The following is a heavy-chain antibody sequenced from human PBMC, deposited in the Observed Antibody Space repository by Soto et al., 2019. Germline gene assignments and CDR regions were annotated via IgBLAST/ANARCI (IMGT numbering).Heavy chain of an antibody. CDR1: GFTFDDYA. Sequence: GGSLRLSCAASGFTFDDYAMHWVRLAPGKGLEWVSGISWNSGSIGYADSVKGRFTISRDNAKNSLYLQMNSLRAEDTALYYCAKDSDYYGSGSYPDYWGQGTLVTVSS. J-gene: IGHJ4*02. V-gene: IGHV3-9*01. CDR2: ISWNSGSI. CDR3: AKDSDYYGSGSYPDY. D-gene: IGHD3-10*01.